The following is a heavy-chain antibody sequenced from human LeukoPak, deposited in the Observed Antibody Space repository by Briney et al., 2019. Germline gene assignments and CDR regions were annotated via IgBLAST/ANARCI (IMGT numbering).Heavy chain of an antibody. J-gene: IGHJ4*02. D-gene: IGHD3-10*01. CDR2: ISSSSSYI. CDR3: ARIMVRGVIMPFGY. Sequence: GGSLRLSCAASGFTFSSYSMNWVRQAPGQGLEWVSSISSSSSYIYYADSVKGRFTISRDNAKNSLYLQMNSLRAEDTAVYYCARIMVRGVIMPFGYWGQGTLVTVSS. CDR1: GFTFSSYS. V-gene: IGHV3-21*01.